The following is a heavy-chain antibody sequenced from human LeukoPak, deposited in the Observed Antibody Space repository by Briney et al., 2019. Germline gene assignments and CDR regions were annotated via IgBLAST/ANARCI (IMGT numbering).Heavy chain of an antibody. J-gene: IGHJ6*02. CDR3: ATETYSSSSVGLAYYYYGMDV. Sequence: ASVKDSCKVSGYTLTELSMHSVRQAPGKGLEWMGGFDPEDGETIYAQKFQGRVTMTEDTSTDTAYMELSSLRSEDTAVYYCATETYSSSSVGLAYYYYGMDVWGQGTTVTVSS. CDR2: FDPEDGET. V-gene: IGHV1-24*01. CDR1: GYTLTELS. D-gene: IGHD6-13*01.